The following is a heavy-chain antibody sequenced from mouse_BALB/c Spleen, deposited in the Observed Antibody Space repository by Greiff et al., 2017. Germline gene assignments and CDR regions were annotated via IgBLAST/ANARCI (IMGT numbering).Heavy chain of an antibody. Sequence: EVQGVESGGGLVKPGGSLKLSCAASGFAFSSYDMSWVRQTPEKRLEWVAYISSGGGSTYYPDTVKGRITISRDKAKNTLYLQMSSLESEDTAVCYSARKDYSNSMDYWGQGTSVTVSS. CDR2: ISSGGGST. J-gene: IGHJ4*01. CDR1: GFAFSSYD. D-gene: IGHD2-5*01. V-gene: IGHV5-12-1*01. CDR3: ARKDYSNSMDY.